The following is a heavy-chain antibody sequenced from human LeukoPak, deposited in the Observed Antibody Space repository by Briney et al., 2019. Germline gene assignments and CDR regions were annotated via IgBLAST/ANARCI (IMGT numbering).Heavy chain of an antibody. D-gene: IGHD6-13*01. CDR2: ISGSGGST. CDR3: AKDSSSSDHYYYYGMDV. J-gene: IGHJ6*02. Sequence: GGSLRLSCAASGLTFSNYAMSWVRQAPGKGLEWVSAISGSGGSTYYADSVKGRFTISRDNSKNTLYLQMNSLRAEDTAVYYCAKDSSSSDHYYYYGMDVWGQGTTVTVSS. V-gene: IGHV3-23*01. CDR1: GLTFSNYA.